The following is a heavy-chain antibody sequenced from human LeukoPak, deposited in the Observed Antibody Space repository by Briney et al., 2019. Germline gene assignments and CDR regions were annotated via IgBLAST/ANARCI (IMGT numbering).Heavy chain of an antibody. CDR2: IHTSWTT. D-gene: IGHD3-16*01. J-gene: IGHJ5*02. CDR3: ARGDYYDGGGRNWFDP. V-gene: IGHV4-4*07. CDR1: GVSMSSYY. Sequence: PSETLSLTCTVSGVSMSSYYWSFIRQPAGKGLEWIGRIHTSWTTYYNPSLKSRVTKSVDTSRNQFSLRLTSVTAADTAVYYCARGDYYDGGGRNWFDPWGQGTLVTVSS.